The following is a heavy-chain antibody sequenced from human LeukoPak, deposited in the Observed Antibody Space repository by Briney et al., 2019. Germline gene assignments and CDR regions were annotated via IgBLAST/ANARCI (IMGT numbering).Heavy chain of an antibody. CDR3: ARGRRVTMVRGARPHFDY. Sequence: ASVKVSCKASGYTFTGYYMHWVRQAPGQGLEWMGWINPNSGGTNYAQKFQGWVTITRNTSISTAYMELSSLRSEDTAVYYCARGRRVTMVRGARPHFDYWGQGTLVTVSS. D-gene: IGHD3-10*01. CDR2: INPNSGGT. J-gene: IGHJ4*02. CDR1: GYTFTGYY. V-gene: IGHV1-2*04.